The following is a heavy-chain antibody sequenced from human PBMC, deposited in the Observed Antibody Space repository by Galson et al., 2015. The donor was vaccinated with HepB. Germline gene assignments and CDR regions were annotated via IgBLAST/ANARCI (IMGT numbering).Heavy chain of an antibody. V-gene: IGHV1-2*02. CDR2: IKPNGGGT. Sequence: SVKVSCKASGYIFTGNYIHWVRQAPGQGLEWVGGIKPNGGGTNYAQNFQGRVTMTRDTSITTAYLDLISLRSDDTAMYYCARGGGSGWFSGYDYWGQGTVVTVSS. J-gene: IGHJ4*02. CDR3: ARGGGSGWFSGYDY. D-gene: IGHD6-19*01. CDR1: GYIFTGNY.